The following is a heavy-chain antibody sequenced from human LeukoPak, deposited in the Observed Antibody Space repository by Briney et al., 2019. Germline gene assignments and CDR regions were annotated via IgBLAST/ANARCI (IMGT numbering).Heavy chain of an antibody. CDR1: GFTFGTYS. V-gene: IGHV3-21*01. CDR3: ARDPGAGDV. Sequence: GGSLRLSCAASGFTFGTYSMNWVRPAPGKGLEWISSISSSSSHMYYADSVRGRFTISRDNAKNSLYLQMNSLRVEDTAVYYCARDPGAGDVWGQGTTVTVSS. D-gene: IGHD6-19*01. CDR2: ISSSSSHM. J-gene: IGHJ6*02.